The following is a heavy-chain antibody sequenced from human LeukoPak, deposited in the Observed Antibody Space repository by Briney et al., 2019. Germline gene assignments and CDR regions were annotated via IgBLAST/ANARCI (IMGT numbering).Heavy chain of an antibody. Sequence: PSETLSLTCTVSGGSISSSSYYWGWIRQPPGKGLEWIGSIYYSGSTYYNPSLKSRVTISVDTSKNQFSLKLSSVTAADTAVYYCARGRRDGYNYNWGQGTLVTVSS. CDR3: ARGRRDGYNYN. CDR1: GGSISSSSYY. V-gene: IGHV4-39*01. D-gene: IGHD5-24*01. J-gene: IGHJ4*02. CDR2: IYYSGST.